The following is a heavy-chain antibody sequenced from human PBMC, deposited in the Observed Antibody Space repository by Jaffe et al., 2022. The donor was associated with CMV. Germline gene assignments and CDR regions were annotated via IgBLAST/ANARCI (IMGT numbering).Heavy chain of an antibody. D-gene: IGHD3-9*01. J-gene: IGHJ6*02. CDR3: AKFWSTLRYFDWAQNPMDV. V-gene: IGHV3-23*01. CDR2: ISGSGGST. CDR1: GFTFSSYA. Sequence: EVQLLESGGGLVQPGGSLRLSCAASGFTFSSYAMSWVRQAPGKGLEWVSAISGSGGSTYYADSVKGRFTISRDNSKNTLYLQMNSLRAEDTAVYYCAKFWSTLRYFDWAQNPMDVWGQGTTVTVSS.